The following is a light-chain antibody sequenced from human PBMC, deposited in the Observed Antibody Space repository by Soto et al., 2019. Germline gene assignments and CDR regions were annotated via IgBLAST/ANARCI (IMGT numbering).Light chain of an antibody. J-gene: IGKJ4*01. Sequence: EIVLTQSPDTLSVSPGETATLSCRASESACFNVVWNQQKLGQAPRLLVYDASTRATGIAARFSGAGSGTEFTLPISSLQSEDFAVYICQQHNKWPTTFGGGTRVDMK. CDR2: DAS. CDR1: ESACFN. V-gene: IGKV3-15*01. CDR3: QQHNKWPTT.